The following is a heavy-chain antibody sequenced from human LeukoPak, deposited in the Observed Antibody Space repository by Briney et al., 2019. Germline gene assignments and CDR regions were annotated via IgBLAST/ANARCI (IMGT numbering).Heavy chain of an antibody. Sequence: GGSLRLSCAASGFKFSSYSMKWVRQAPGKGLEWVSSITSGSSYIYYADSVKGRFTISRDNAKNSLFLQMNSLRAEDTAVYYCARDPYSGSYGNYYYYFMDVWGKGTTVTISS. J-gene: IGHJ6*03. CDR3: ARDPYSGSYGNYYYYFMDV. CDR2: ITSGSSYI. V-gene: IGHV3-21*01. D-gene: IGHD1-26*01. CDR1: GFKFSSYS.